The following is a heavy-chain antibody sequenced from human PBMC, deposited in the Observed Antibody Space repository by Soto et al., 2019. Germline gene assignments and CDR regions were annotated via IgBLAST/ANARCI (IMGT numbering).Heavy chain of an antibody. Sequence: SETLSLTCTVSGGSISSSSYYWGWIRQPPGKGLEWIGSIYYSGSTYYNPSLKSRVTISVDTSKNQFSLKLSSVTAADTAMYYCARVMGYCSSTSCYREYYYMDVWGKGTTVTVS. CDR1: GGSISSSSYY. D-gene: IGHD2-2*01. V-gene: IGHV4-39*01. CDR2: IYYSGST. J-gene: IGHJ6*03. CDR3: ARVMGYCSSTSCYREYYYMDV.